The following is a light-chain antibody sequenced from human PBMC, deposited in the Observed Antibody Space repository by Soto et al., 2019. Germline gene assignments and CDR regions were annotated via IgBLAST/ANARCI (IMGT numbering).Light chain of an antibody. V-gene: IGKV1-5*01. CDR3: QQYNSYSQT. Sequence: DIQMTQSPSTLSASVGDRVTITCRASQSISSWLAWYQQKPGKAPKLLIYDASSLESGVPSRFSGSGSGTEFTLTISSLQPDDFATYYCQQYNSYSQTLGQGTKVDNK. J-gene: IGKJ1*01. CDR1: QSISSW. CDR2: DAS.